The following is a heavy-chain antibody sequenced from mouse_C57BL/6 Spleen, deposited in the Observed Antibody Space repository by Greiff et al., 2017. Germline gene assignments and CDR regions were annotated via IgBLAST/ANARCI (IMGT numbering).Heavy chain of an antibody. D-gene: IGHD2-13*01. Sequence: VKLMESGPGLVQPSQSLSITCTVSGFSLTSYGVHWVRQSPGKGLEWLGVIWSGGSTDYNAAFISRLSISKYNSKSQVFLKMNSLQADDTARYCCARSDYYFDYWGQGTTLTVSS. CDR1: GFSLTSYG. V-gene: IGHV2-2*01. CDR3: ARSDYYFDY. CDR2: IWSGGST. J-gene: IGHJ2*01.